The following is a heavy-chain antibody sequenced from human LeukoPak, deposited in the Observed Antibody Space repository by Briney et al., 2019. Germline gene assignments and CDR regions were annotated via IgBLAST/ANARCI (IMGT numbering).Heavy chain of an antibody. CDR1: GFSLSTSGVG. V-gene: IGHV2-5*02. CDR2: IYCDDDK. D-gene: IGHD3-9*01. J-gene: IGHJ4*02. Sequence: ESGPTLVHPTQPLTLTCTFSGFSLSTSGVGVGWIRQPPGKALEWLALIYCDDDKRYSLSLKSRLTITKVTSKNQVVLTMTNMDPVYTATYCCAHWPILTSYYNVYHWGQGTLVTVSS. CDR3: AHWPILTSYYNVYH.